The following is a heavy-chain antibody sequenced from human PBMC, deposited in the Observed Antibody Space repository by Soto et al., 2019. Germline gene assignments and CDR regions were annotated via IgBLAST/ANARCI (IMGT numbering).Heavy chain of an antibody. V-gene: IGHV3-48*02. J-gene: IGHJ4*02. CDR1: GFTFSSYS. D-gene: IGHD3-22*01. Sequence: GGSLSLSCAASGFTFSSYSMNWVRQAPGKGLEWVSYISSSSSTIHYADSVKGRFTISRDNAKNSLYLQMNSLRDEDTAVYYCARDHYYDSSGYCFFDYWGQGTLVTVSS. CDR2: ISSSSSTI. CDR3: ARDHYYDSSGYCFFDY.